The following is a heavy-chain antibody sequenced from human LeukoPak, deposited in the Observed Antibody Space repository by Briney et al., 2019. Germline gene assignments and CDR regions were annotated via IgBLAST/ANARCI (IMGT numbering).Heavy chain of an antibody. V-gene: IGHV3-7*05. Sequence: GASLRLSCSASGFTFSSYWMSWVRQAPGKGLEWVANINQDGSERYYVDSVKGRFTISRDNAKNSLYLQMNSLRAEDTAVYYCARERDTGSGSYYSIWGQGTLVTVSS. CDR1: GFTFSSYW. CDR3: ARERDTGSGSYYSI. D-gene: IGHD3-10*01. CDR2: INQDGSER. J-gene: IGHJ4*02.